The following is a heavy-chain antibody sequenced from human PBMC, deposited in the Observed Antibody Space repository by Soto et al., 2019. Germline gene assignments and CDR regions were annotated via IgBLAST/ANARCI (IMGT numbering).Heavy chain of an antibody. CDR3: ARDRGTPNSYFDY. Sequence: SSKVTCKACGYRFDSYGISWVRQAPGQGLEWMGWISAYNGNTNYAQKLQGRVTMTTDTSTSTAYMELRSLRSEDTAVYYCARDRGTPNSYFDYWGQGTLVTVSS. J-gene: IGHJ4*02. CDR1: GYRFDSYG. CDR2: ISAYNGNT. D-gene: IGHD3-16*01. V-gene: IGHV1-18*01.